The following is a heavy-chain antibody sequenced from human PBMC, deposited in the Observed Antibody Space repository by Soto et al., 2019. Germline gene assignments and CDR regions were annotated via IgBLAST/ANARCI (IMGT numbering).Heavy chain of an antibody. CDR3: ARDTTTVGLG. D-gene: IGHD4-17*01. J-gene: IGHJ4*02. Sequence: SETLSLTCAVYGGSFSGYYWSWIRQHPGKGLEWIGEINHSGSTNYNPSLKSRVTISVDTSKNQFSLKLSSVTAADTAVYYCARDTTTVGLGWGQGTLVTVSS. V-gene: IGHV4-34*09. CDR1: GGSFSGYY. CDR2: INHSGST.